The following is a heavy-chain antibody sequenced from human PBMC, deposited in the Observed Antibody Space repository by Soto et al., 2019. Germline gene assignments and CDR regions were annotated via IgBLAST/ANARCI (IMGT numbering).Heavy chain of an antibody. J-gene: IGHJ4*02. CDR1: GFAFSTYG. Sequence: QVQLVESGGGVVQPGRSLRLSCVASGFAFSTYGMHWVRQAPGKGLEWVAVIWYDGSNNYYADSVKGRLTISRDNSKNTLYLQMNSLRADDTAVYYCAKDPVQTTVTVFDHWGQGTLVTVSS. D-gene: IGHD4-17*01. CDR2: IWYDGSNN. CDR3: AKDPVQTTVTVFDH. V-gene: IGHV3-33*06.